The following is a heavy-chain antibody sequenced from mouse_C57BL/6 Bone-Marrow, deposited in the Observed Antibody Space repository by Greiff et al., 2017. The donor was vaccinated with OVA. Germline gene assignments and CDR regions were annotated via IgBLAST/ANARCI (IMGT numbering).Heavy chain of an antibody. CDR1: GFTFSSYA. D-gene: IGHD1-1*01. V-gene: IGHV5-4*01. CDR2: ISDGGSYT. Sequence: VKLVESGGGLVKPGGSLKLSCAASGFTFSSYAMSWVRQTPEKRLEWVATISDGGSYTYYPDNVKGRFTISRDNAKNNLYLQMSHLKSEDTAMYYCARDEGSTHFDYWGQGTTLTVSS. J-gene: IGHJ2*01. CDR3: ARDEGSTHFDY.